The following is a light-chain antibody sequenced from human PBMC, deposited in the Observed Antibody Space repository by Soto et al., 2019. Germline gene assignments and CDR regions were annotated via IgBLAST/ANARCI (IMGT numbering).Light chain of an antibody. CDR1: QDISNY. Sequence: DIQMTQSPSSLSAPVGDRVTITCRATQDISNYLAWYQQKPGKVPNLLIYAASTLQSGVPSRFSGSGSGTDFTLTISSLQPEDVATYYCQKYNSAPPWTFGQGTKVEI. CDR2: AAS. V-gene: IGKV1-27*01. J-gene: IGKJ1*01. CDR3: QKYNSAPPWT.